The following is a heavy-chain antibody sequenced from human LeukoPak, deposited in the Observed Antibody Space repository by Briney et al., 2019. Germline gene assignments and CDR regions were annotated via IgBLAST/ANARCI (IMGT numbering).Heavy chain of an antibody. Sequence: SETLSLTCAVYGGSFSSYYWSWIRQPPGKGLEWIGEINYSGSTNYNPSLKSRVTISVDTSKNQFSLKLSAVTAAETALYYCGSGDYGILGGYLECFYWGEGALVTASS. V-gene: IGHV4-34*01. J-gene: IGHJ4*02. D-gene: IGHD3-9*01. CDR2: INYSGST. CDR3: GSGDYGILGGYLECFY. CDR1: GGSFSSYY.